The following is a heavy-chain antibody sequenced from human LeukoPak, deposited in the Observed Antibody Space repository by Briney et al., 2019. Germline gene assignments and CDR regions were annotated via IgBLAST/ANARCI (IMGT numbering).Heavy chain of an antibody. Sequence: ASVKVSCKASGYTVTSYGISWVRQAPGQGLEWMGWISAYNGNTNYAQKLQGRVTMTTDTSTSTAYMELRSLRSDDTAVYYCARERVVPAATKYYYMDVWGKGTTVTVSS. CDR3: ARERVVPAATKYYYMDV. J-gene: IGHJ6*03. V-gene: IGHV1-18*01. D-gene: IGHD2-2*01. CDR1: GYTVTSYG. CDR2: ISAYNGNT.